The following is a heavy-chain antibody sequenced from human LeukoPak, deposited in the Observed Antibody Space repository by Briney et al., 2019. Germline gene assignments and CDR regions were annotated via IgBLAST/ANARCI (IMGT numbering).Heavy chain of an antibody. V-gene: IGHV3-30*02. CDR3: AKDADGYNFDYFDY. D-gene: IGHD5-24*01. Sequence: PGGSLRLSCAASGFTFSSYGMHWVRQAPGKGLEWVAVIWYGGSNKYYADSVKGRFTISRDNSKDTLYLQMNSLRAEDTAVYYCAKDADGYNFDYFDYWGQGTLVTVSS. CDR1: GFTFSSYG. J-gene: IGHJ4*02. CDR2: IWYGGSNK.